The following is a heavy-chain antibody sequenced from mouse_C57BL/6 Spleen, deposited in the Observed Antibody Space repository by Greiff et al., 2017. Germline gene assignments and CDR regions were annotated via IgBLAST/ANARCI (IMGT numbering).Heavy chain of an antibody. CDR2: IWSGGST. J-gene: IGHJ4*01. Sequence: VQLQQSGPGLVQPSQSLSITCTVSGFSLTSYGVHWVRQSPGKGLEWLGVIWSGGSTDYNAAFISRLSISKDNSNSQVFFKMNSLQADDTAIYYCARVPSFYDGNYRYAMDYWGQGTSVTVSS. CDR3: ARVPSFYDGNYRYAMDY. CDR1: GFSLTSYG. V-gene: IGHV2-2*01. D-gene: IGHD2-1*01.